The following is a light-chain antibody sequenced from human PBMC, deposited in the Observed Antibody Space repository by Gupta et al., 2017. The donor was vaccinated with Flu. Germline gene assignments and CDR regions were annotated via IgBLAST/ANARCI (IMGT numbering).Light chain of an antibody. CDR3: QQEDNCPIT. CDR1: QSVSSS. J-gene: IGKJ4*01. Sequence: EIMMTQSLGTLSVSPGERATLSCRASQSVSSSLAWYQQKPGQAPRLLIYGASTRATGIPARFSGSGSGTEFTLTISSLQSEDFAVYYCQQEDNCPITFGGGTKVEIK. CDR2: GAS. V-gene: IGKV3-15*01.